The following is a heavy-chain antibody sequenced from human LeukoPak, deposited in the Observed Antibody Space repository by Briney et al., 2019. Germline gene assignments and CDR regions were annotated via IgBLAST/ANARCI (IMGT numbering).Heavy chain of an antibody. CDR2: ISGSGIST. Sequence: GGSLRLSCAASGFTFISYAMSWVRQAPGKGLEWVSTISGSGISTSYADSVKGRFAISRDNSKNTLYLQVNSLRAEDTAVCYCAMAFIGSGWTLDYWGQGTLVTVSS. CDR1: GFTFISYA. D-gene: IGHD6-19*01. V-gene: IGHV3-23*01. CDR3: AMAFIGSGWTLDY. J-gene: IGHJ4*02.